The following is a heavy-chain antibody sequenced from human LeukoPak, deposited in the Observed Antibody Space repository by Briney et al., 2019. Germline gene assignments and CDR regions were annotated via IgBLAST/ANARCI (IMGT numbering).Heavy chain of an antibody. CDR3: AREEEGDYSDYFDY. D-gene: IGHD2-15*01. CDR2: IFYSGTT. V-gene: IGHV4-59*12. Sequence: SETLSLTCTVSGGSISSYYWSWIRQPPGKGLEWIGYIFYSGTTNYNPSLKSRVTISVDTSKNQFSLNLSSVTAADTAVYYCAREEEGDYSDYFDYWGQGTLVTVSS. J-gene: IGHJ4*02. CDR1: GGSISSYY.